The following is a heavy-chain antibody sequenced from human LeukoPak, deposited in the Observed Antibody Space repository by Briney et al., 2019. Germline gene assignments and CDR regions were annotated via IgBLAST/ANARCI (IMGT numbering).Heavy chain of an antibody. CDR3: ATSGWYLLPGVY. CDR1: GGSFSGYY. V-gene: IGHV4-34*01. CDR2: INHSGST. Sequence: SETLSLTCAVYGGSFSGYYWSWIRQPPGKGLEWIGEINHSGSTNYNPSLKSRVTISVDTSKNQFSLKLGSVTAADTAVYYCATSGWYLLPGVYWGQGTLVTVSS. J-gene: IGHJ4*02. D-gene: IGHD6-19*01.